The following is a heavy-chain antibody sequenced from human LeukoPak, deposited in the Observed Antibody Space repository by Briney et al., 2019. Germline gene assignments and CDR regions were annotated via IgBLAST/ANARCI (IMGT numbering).Heavy chain of an antibody. Sequence: SETLSLTCTVSGGSVSGYYWSWIRQPPGKGLEWIGYIYYSGSTNYNPSLKSRVTISVDTSKNQFSLKLSSVTAADTAVYYCARVTRYYYDRIEGNWFDPWGQGTLVTVSS. J-gene: IGHJ5*02. D-gene: IGHD3-22*01. CDR2: IYYSGST. V-gene: IGHV4-59*02. CDR1: GGSVSGYY. CDR3: ARVTRYYYDRIEGNWFDP.